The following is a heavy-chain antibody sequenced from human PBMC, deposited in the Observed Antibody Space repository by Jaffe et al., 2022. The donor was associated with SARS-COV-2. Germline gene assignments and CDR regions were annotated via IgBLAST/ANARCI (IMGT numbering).Heavy chain of an antibody. CDR2: ISYDGSDK. V-gene: IGHV3-30*04. Sequence: QVQLVESGGGVVQPERSLRLSCTASGFTFSNYAMQWVRQAPGKGLEWVAVISYDGSDKNYADSVKGRFTVSRDNSKNTLYLQMNSLRPEDTAVYYCAQAAGTVYYYHMGVWGKGTTVTVSS. CDR1: GFTFSNYA. CDR3: AQAAGTVYYYHMGV. D-gene: IGHD6-13*01. J-gene: IGHJ6*03.